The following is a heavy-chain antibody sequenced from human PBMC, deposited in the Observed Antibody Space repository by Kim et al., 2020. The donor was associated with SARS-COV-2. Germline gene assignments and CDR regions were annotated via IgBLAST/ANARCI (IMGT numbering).Heavy chain of an antibody. V-gene: IGHV3-33*01. J-gene: IGHJ6*02. CDR3: AREYQSKADYGMDV. D-gene: IGHD4-4*01. Sequence: ADSVKGRFTISSVNSNNKLYLQMNSVRAEDTAVYYCAREYQSKADYGMDVWGQGTTVTVSS.